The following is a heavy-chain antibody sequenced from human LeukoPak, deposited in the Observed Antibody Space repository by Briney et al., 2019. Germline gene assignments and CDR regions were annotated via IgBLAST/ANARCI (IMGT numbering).Heavy chain of an antibody. J-gene: IGHJ4*02. CDR2: IYYSGST. CDR3: ARDVRRGLLDY. D-gene: IGHD3-16*01. CDR1: GGSISSYY. Sequence: SETLSLTCTVSGGSISSYYWSWIRQPPGKGLEWIGYIYYSGSTNYNPSLKSRVTISVDTSKNQFSLKLSSVTAADTAVYYCARDVRRGLLDYWGQGTLVTVSP. V-gene: IGHV4-59*01.